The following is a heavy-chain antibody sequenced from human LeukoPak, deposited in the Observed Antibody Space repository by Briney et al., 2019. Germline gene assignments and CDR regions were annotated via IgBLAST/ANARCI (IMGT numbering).Heavy chain of an antibody. CDR3: ANLPTGGRNYPVDC. J-gene: IGHJ4*02. Sequence: GGSLRLSCAASGFTFSGYAMSWVRQAPGKGLEWVSAISGSGGSTYYADSVKGRFTISRDNSKNTLYLQMNSLRAEDTAVYYCANLPTGGRNYPVDCWGQGTLVTVSS. D-gene: IGHD4-11*01. CDR1: GFTFSGYA. V-gene: IGHV3-23*01. CDR2: ISGSGGST.